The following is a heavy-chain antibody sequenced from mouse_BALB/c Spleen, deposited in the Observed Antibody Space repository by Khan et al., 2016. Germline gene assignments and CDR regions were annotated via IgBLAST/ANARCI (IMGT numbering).Heavy chain of an antibody. CDR3: ARMARTIN. V-gene: IGHV5-6-3*01. CDR1: GFTFSSYG. Sequence: EVELVESGGGLVQPGGSLKLSCAASGFTFSSYGMSWVRQTPDTRLELVATINSNGGSTYYPYSVKGRFTISRDNAKNTLYLQMSSLKSENTAMYYCARMARTINWGRGTTLTVSS. J-gene: IGHJ2*01. CDR2: INSNGGST.